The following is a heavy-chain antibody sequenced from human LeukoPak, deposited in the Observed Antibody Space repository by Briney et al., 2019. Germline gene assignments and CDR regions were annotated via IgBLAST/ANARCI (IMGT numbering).Heavy chain of an antibody. CDR3: AKGRASRGGADAFDV. CDR1: GLIRGNYV. V-gene: IGHV3-9*01. D-gene: IGHD2-2*01. J-gene: IGHJ3*01. CDR2: ISSESRNI. Sequence: GWPLRLSCAAAGLIRGNYVMQWVREAPGKGLEWASVISSESRNIAYAYAVKGRSTICRDNAKNSQHQQMNSIRPDDTVFYCCAKGRASRGGADAFDVGGQGTIVTVS.